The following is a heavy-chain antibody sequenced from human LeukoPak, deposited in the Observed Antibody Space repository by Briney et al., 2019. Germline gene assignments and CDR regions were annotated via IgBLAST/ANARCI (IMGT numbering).Heavy chain of an antibody. Sequence: GASVKVSCKASGYTLTGYGISWVRQAPGQGLEWMGWSSFYNGNTNYAQKFQGRVTMTTDTSTSTAYMELRSLRSDDTAVYYCARAYGGYSYGSDHWGQGTLVIVSS. CDR1: GYTLTGYG. V-gene: IGHV1-18*01. D-gene: IGHD5-18*01. CDR2: SSFYNGNT. CDR3: ARAYGGYSYGSDH. J-gene: IGHJ4*02.